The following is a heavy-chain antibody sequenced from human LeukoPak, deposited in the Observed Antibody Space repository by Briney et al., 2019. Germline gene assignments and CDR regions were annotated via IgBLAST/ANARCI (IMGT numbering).Heavy chain of an antibody. CDR1: GFTFRSYA. CDR3: AKDLRAARPFDY. Sequence: GGSLRLSXAASGFTFRSYAMSWVRQAPGKGLEWVSAISGSGGSTYYADSVKGRFTISRDNSKNTLYLQMNSLRAEDTAVYYCAKDLRAARPFDYWGQGTLVTVSS. CDR2: ISGSGGST. V-gene: IGHV3-23*01. J-gene: IGHJ4*02. D-gene: IGHD6-6*01.